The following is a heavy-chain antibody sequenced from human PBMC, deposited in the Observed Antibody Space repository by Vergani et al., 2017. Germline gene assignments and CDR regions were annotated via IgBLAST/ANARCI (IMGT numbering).Heavy chain of an antibody. CDR3: ASGIVGATRHYYYYMDV. Sequence: QVQLVQSGAEVKKPGSSVKVSCKASGGIFSSYAISWVRQAPGQGLEWMGGIIPIFGTANYAQKFQGRVTITADESTSTVYMELSSLRAEDTAVYYCASGIVGATRHYYYYMDVWGKGTTVTVSS. CDR2: IIPIFGTA. V-gene: IGHV1-69*01. J-gene: IGHJ6*03. CDR1: GGIFSSYA. D-gene: IGHD1-26*01.